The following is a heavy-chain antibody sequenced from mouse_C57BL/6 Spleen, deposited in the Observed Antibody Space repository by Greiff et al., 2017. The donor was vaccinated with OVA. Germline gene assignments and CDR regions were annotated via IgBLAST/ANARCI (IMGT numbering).Heavy chain of an antibody. Sequence: EVQLQESGPELVKPGASVKISCKASGYSFTGYYMNWVKQSPEKSLEWIGEINPSTGGTTYNQKFTAKATLTVDKSSSTAYMQLKSLTSEDSAVYYCARGAMDYWGQGTSVTVSS. CDR1: GYSFTGYY. J-gene: IGHJ4*01. CDR3: ARGAMDY. CDR2: INPSTGGT. V-gene: IGHV1-42*01.